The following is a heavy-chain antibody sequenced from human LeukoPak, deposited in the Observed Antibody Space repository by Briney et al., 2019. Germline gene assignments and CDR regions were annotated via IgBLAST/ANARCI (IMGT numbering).Heavy chain of an antibody. J-gene: IGHJ4*02. Sequence: GSLKVSCKASGYTFTSYGITWVRQAPGQGLEWMGWISTYNGNTNYAQKFQGRVTMTTDTSTSTAYMELRSLSSDDTAMYFCVRKFQASPLDYWGQGTLVTVSS. CDR3: VRKFQASPLDY. V-gene: IGHV1-18*01. CDR2: ISTYNGNT. CDR1: GYTFTSYG.